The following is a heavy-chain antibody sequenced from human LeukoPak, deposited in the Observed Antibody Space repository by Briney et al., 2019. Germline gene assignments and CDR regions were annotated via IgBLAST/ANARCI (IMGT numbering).Heavy chain of an antibody. J-gene: IGHJ4*02. CDR1: GGSISSGGYY. CDR3: ASRPPGGGDY. Sequence: PSETLSLTCTVSGGSISSGGYYWSWIRQPPGKGLEWIGYIYHSGSTYYNPSLKSRVTISVDRSKNQFSLKLSSVTAADTAVYYCASRPPGGGDYWGQGTLVTVSS. CDR2: IYHSGST. V-gene: IGHV4-30-2*01. D-gene: IGHD3-10*01.